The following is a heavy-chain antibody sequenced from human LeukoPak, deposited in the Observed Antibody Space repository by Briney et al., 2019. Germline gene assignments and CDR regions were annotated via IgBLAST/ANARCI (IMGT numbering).Heavy chain of an antibody. CDR3: ATEAIVGATRFFDY. J-gene: IGHJ4*02. Sequence: ASVKVSCKVSGYTLTELSMHWVRQAPGKGLEWMGGFDPEDGETIYAQKFQGRVTITEDTSTDTAYMELSSLRSEDTAVYYCATEAIVGATRFFDYWGQGTLVTVSS. CDR2: FDPEDGET. D-gene: IGHD1-26*01. V-gene: IGHV1-24*01. CDR1: GYTLTELS.